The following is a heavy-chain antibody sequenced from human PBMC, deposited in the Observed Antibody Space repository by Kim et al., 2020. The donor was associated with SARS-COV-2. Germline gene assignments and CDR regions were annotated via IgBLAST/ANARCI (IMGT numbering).Heavy chain of an antibody. CDR3: AKSSYYYDSSGYADQLEYFQH. V-gene: IGHV3-30*18. Sequence: GGSLRLSCAASGFTFSSYGMHWVRQAPGKGLEWVAVISYDGSNKYYADSVKGRFTISRDNSKNTLYLQMNSLRAEDTAVYYCAKSSYYYDSSGYADQLEYFQHWGQGTLVTVSS. J-gene: IGHJ1*01. CDR1: GFTFSSYG. D-gene: IGHD3-22*01. CDR2: ISYDGSNK.